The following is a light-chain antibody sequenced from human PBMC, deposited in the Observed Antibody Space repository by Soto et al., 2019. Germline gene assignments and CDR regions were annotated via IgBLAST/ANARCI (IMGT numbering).Light chain of an antibody. CDR1: GSDVGAYNY. J-gene: IGLJ2*01. V-gene: IGLV2-14*03. CDR3: SSHTTTSTLVV. Sequence: QSALTQPASVSGSPGQSITIPCTGTGSDVGAYNYVSWYQQYPGKAPKLIIYDVSSRPSGVSNRFSGSKSGNTASLTIPGLQAEDEADYYCSSHTTTSTLVVFGGGTKLTVL. CDR2: DVS.